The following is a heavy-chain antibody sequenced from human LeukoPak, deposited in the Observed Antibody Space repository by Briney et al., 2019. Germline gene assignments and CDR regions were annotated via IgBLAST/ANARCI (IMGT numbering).Heavy chain of an antibody. V-gene: IGHV4-59*01. D-gene: IGHD3-22*01. Sequence: SETLSLTCTVSGGSISSYYWSWIRQPPGKGLEWIGYIYYSGSTNYNPSLKSRVTISVDTSKNQFSLKLSSVTAADTAVYYCASSYYYDSSGYYSDAFDIWGQGTLVTVSS. CDR1: GGSISSYY. CDR2: IYYSGST. CDR3: ASSYYYDSSGYYSDAFDI. J-gene: IGHJ3*02.